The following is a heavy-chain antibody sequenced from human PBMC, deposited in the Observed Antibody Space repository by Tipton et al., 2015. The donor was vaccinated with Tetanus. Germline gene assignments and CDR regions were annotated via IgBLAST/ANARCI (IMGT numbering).Heavy chain of an antibody. CDR1: GFTVSSNY. CDR3: AKELERPHSLFDY. D-gene: IGHD3-3*01. CDR2: ISLSGRKT. V-gene: IGHV3-23*01. J-gene: IGHJ4*02. Sequence: GSLRLSCAASGFTVSSNYMNWVRQAPGKGLEWVSTISLSGRKTYYADSVKGRFIISRDNSRNTVYLQMNSLRAEDTAVYYCAKELERPHSLFDYWGQGTLVTVSS.